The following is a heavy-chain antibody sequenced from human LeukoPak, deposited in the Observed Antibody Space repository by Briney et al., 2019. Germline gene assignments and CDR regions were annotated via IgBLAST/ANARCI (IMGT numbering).Heavy chain of an antibody. V-gene: IGHV4-59*08. CDR1: GGSISSYY. CDR2: IYYSGTT. J-gene: IGHJ4*02. D-gene: IGHD3-16*01. CDR3: GGHGASYFLY. Sequence: PSETLCLTCAVSGGSISSYYWSWIRQPPGKGLEWVGYIYYSGTTKYSPSLKSRVTISVDTSKNQFSLKLGSVTAADTAVYYCGGHGASYFLYWGEGALVTVSS.